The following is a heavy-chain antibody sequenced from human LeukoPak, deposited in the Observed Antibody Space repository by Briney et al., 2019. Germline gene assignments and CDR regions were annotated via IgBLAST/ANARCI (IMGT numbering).Heavy chain of an antibody. Sequence: PSETLSLTCTVSGGSISGYYWSWIRQPPGKGLEWIGYISYSGSTDYNPSPKSRLTISVDTSKNQFSLKLGSVTAADTAIYYCARGNGDYVVSWGQGTLVTVSS. CDR1: GGSISGYY. D-gene: IGHD2-8*02. CDR3: ARGNGDYVVS. J-gene: IGHJ5*02. CDR2: ISYSGST. V-gene: IGHV4-59*01.